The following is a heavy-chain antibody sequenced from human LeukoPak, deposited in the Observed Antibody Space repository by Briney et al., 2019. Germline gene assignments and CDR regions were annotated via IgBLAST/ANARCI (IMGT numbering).Heavy chain of an antibody. CDR3: ARERDYSNAYAMDV. V-gene: IGHV4-4*07. J-gene: IGHJ6*02. CDR1: GGSISDYY. Sequence: SETLSLTCTVSGGSISDYYWSWIRQPAGKGLEWIGRFYTSGSTNYNPSLKSRVTMSVDTSKNQFSLRLSSVTAADTAVYYCARERDYSNAYAMDVWGRGTTVTVSS. CDR2: FYTSGST. D-gene: IGHD4-11*01.